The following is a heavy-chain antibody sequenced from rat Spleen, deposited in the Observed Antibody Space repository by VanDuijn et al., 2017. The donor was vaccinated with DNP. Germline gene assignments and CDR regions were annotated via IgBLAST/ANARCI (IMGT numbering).Heavy chain of an antibody. Sequence: EVQLVESGGGLVQPGRSLKLSCAASGFTFSNYGIHWIRQGPTKGLEWVASISNTGDHTYYSDSVKGPFSLSRDNAKSTLYLQMDSLRSEDTATYYCASPFSSDDYWGQGVMVTVSS. CDR1: GFTFSNYG. CDR3: ASPFSSDDY. CDR2: ISNTGDHT. D-gene: IGHD1-2*01. J-gene: IGHJ2*01. V-gene: IGHV5-19*01.